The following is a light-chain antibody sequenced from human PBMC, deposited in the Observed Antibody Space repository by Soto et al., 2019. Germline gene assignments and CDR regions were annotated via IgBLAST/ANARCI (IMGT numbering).Light chain of an antibody. CDR1: SSDVGGYKY. Sequence: QSVLTQPASVSGSPGQSITISCTGTSSDVGGYKYVSWYQQHPGKAPKLMIYEVSYRPSGVSNRFSGSKSGNTASLTISGLRAEDEADYYCSSYAVSTPLVIFGGGTKVTVL. J-gene: IGLJ2*01. CDR2: EVS. CDR3: SSYAVSTPLVI. V-gene: IGLV2-14*01.